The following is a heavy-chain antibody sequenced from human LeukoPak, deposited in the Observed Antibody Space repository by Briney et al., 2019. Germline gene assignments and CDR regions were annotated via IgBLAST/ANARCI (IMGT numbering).Heavy chain of an antibody. D-gene: IGHD2-21*02. V-gene: IGHV2-5*02. Sequence: SGPTLVNPTQTLTLTCTFSGFSLSTSGVGVGWIRQPPGKALEWLALIYWDDDKRYSPSLKSRLTITKDTSKNQVVLTMTNMDPVDTATYYCAHRRWCGGDCYLDFDYWGQGTLVTVSS. CDR2: IYWDDDK. J-gene: IGHJ4*02. CDR3: AHRRWCGGDCYLDFDY. CDR1: GFSLSTSGVG.